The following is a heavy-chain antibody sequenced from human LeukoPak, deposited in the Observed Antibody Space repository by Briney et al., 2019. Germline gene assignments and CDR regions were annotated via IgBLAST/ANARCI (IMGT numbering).Heavy chain of an antibody. J-gene: IGHJ4*02. CDR2: INPNSGGT. Sequence: ASVKVSCKASGYTFTSYYMHGVRQAPGQGLEWMGWINPNSGGTNYAQKFQGRVTMTRDTSISTAYMELSRLRSDDTAVYYCARLPSVPTDHEDYWGQGTLVTVSS. V-gene: IGHV1-2*02. D-gene: IGHD2-2*01. CDR1: GYTFTSYY. CDR3: ARLPSVPTDHEDY.